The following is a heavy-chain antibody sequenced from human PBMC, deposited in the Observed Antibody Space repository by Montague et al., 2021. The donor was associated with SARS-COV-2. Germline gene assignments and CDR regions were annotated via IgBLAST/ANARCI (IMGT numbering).Heavy chain of an antibody. D-gene: IGHD2-21*02. J-gene: IGHJ4*02. CDR1: GYFIGTGYY. CDR2: NYLHGNA. V-gene: IGHV4-38-2*02. CDR3: ARGRVTRAGFDY. Sequence: SKTLSLTCSVSGYFIGTGYYWGWIRQSPGKGLEWIGSNYLHGNAYYNPSLNSRVTISLDTSNDQFSLRLTSVTTSDTAVYYCARGRVTRAGFDYWGQGIRVIVSS.